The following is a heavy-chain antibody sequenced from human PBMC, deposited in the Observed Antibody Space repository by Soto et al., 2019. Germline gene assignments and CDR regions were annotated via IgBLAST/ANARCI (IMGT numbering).Heavy chain of an antibody. Sequence: QVHLVQSGAEVKKPGASVKVSCKASGYTFTSYGITWVRQAPGQGREWMGWISAHNGNTDYAQKLQGRVIVTRYTATSTAYMELRSLRSDDTAAYYCARGRYGDYWGQGALVTVSS. D-gene: IGHD1-1*01. V-gene: IGHV1-18*01. CDR3: ARGRYGDY. CDR2: ISAHNGNT. CDR1: GYTFTSYG. J-gene: IGHJ4*02.